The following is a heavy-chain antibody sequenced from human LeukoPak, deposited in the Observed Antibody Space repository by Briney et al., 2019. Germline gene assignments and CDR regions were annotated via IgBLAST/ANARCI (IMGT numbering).Heavy chain of an antibody. CDR1: GDSINSLEL. V-gene: IGHV4-4*02. CDR3: ARNFAYCTNGVCYLYYFDY. CDR2: MYLSGTT. J-gene: IGHJ4*02. D-gene: IGHD2-8*01. Sequence: SETLSLTCTVSGDSINSLELWSWVRQPPGKGLEWIGEMYLSGTTHSNPSVKSRVTISIDKSKNQFFLNLSSVTAADTAVYYCARNFAYCTNGVCYLYYFDYWGQGTLVTVSS.